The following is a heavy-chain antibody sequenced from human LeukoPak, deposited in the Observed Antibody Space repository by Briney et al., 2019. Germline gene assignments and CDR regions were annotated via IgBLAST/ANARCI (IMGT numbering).Heavy chain of an antibody. CDR1: GGTFSSYA. J-gene: IGHJ4*02. CDR3: ARDRLTTTYYFDY. V-gene: IGHV1-69*13. CDR2: IIPIFGTA. D-gene: IGHD4/OR15-4a*01. Sequence: ASVKVSCKASGGTFSSYAISWVRQAPGQGLEWMGGIIPIFGTANYAQKFQGRVTITADESTSTAYMELRSLRSDDTAVYYCARDRLTTTYYFDYWGQGTLVTVSS.